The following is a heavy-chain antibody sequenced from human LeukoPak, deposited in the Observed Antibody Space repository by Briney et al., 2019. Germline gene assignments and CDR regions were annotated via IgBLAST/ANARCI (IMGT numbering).Heavy chain of an antibody. CDR1: GGTFSSYA. CDR2: IIPILGIA. D-gene: IGHD6-13*01. Sequence: SVKVSCKASGGTFSSYAIGWVRQAPGQGLEWMGRIIPILGIANYAQKFQGRVTITADKSTSTAYMELSSLRSEDTAVYYCARDSSLDAFDIWGQGTMVTVSS. J-gene: IGHJ3*02. V-gene: IGHV1-69*04. CDR3: ARDSSLDAFDI.